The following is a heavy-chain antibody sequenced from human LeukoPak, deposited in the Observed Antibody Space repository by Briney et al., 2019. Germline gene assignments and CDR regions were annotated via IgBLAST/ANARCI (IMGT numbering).Heavy chain of an antibody. CDR3: ARDRGIAVAPDDY. CDR1: GYTFTSYD. V-gene: IGHV1-8*01. Sequence: ASVKVSCKASGYTFTSYDINWVRQATGQGLEWMGWMNPNSGNTGYAQKLQGRVTITTDTSTSTAYMELRSLRSDDTAVYYCARDRGIAVAPDDYWGQGTLVTVSS. CDR2: MNPNSGNT. J-gene: IGHJ4*02. D-gene: IGHD6-13*01.